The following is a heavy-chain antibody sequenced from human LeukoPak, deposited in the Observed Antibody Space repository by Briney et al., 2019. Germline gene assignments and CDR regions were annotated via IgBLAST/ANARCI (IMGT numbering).Heavy chain of an antibody. J-gene: IGHJ4*02. CDR2: INAGNGNT. V-gene: IGHV1-3*01. Sequence: ASVKVSCKASGYTFTNYAIHWVRQAPGQRLEWMGWINAGNGNTKYSQKFQGRVTITRDTSATTAYMELSSLTSEDTAVYYCARLGAPYYFDFWGQGTLVTVSS. D-gene: IGHD1-26*01. CDR1: GYTFTNYA. CDR3: ARLGAPYYFDF.